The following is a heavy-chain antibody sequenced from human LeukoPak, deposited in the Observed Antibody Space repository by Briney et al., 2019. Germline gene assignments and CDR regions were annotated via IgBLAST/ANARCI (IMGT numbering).Heavy chain of an antibody. D-gene: IGHD3-10*01. CDR2: IYHSGST. CDR3: ARAPPPHGSGSYYYYHDAFDI. J-gene: IGHJ3*02. V-gene: IGHV4-38-2*02. Sequence: SETLSLTCTVSGYSISSGYYWGWIRQPPGKGLEWIGSIYHSGSTNYNSSLKSRVTISVDTSKNQFSLKLSSVTAADTAVYYCARAPPPHGSGSYYYYHDAFDIWGQGTMVTVSS. CDR1: GYSISSGYY.